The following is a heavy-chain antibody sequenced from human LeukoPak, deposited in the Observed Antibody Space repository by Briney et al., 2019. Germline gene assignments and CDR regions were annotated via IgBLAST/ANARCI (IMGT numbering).Heavy chain of an antibody. CDR2: IWYDGGNK. CDR1: GFTFSTYG. V-gene: IGHV3-33*01. CDR3: ARGQYSPDY. Sequence: GRSLRLSCAASGFTFSTYGMHWVRQAPGKGLEWVAVIWYDGGNKYYADSVKGRFTISRDNSKNTVSLQMNSLRAEDTAVYYCARGQYSPDYWGQGTVVTVSS. D-gene: IGHD2-15*01. J-gene: IGHJ4*02.